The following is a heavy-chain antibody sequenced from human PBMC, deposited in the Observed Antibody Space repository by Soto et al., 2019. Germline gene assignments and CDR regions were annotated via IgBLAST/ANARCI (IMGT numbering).Heavy chain of an antibody. CDR3: ARDGGPYLGQDSYYYMDV. J-gene: IGHJ6*03. Sequence: SETLSLTCTVFGGSISSYYWSWIRQPPGKGLEWIGYIYYSGSTSYNPSLKSRVTISIDMSKNQLSLKLSSVTAADTAVYYCARDGGPYLGQDSYYYMDVWGKGTTVTVSS. D-gene: IGHD3-16*01. V-gene: IGHV4-59*01. CDR1: GGSISSYY. CDR2: IYYSGST.